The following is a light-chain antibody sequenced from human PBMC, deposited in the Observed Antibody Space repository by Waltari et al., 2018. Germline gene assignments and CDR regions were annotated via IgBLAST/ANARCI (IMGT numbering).Light chain of an antibody. Sequence: QSVLTQPPSVSGAPGQRVTNSCPGSSSNIGAGYDVPWYQQLPRTAPKLLIYGNRHRPGGAPNRFSGSTSGTSAALAITGLEAEDETDYYRQIYDISLSGSRVYGGGTKLSVL. CDR1: SSNIGAGYD. J-gene: IGLJ3*02. V-gene: IGLV1-40*01. CDR2: GNR. CDR3: QIYDISLSGSRV.